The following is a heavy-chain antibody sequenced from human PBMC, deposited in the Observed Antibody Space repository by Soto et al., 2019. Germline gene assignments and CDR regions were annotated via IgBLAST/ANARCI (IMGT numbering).Heavy chain of an antibody. D-gene: IGHD3-10*01. CDR2: IKQDGSEK. J-gene: IGHJ6*02. CDR3: ARGGGGGVISNYYMDV. CDR1: GFIFSSYW. V-gene: IGHV3-7*01. Sequence: HPGGSLRLSCAASGFIFSSYWMSWVRQAPGKGLEWVANIKQDGSEKYYVDSVKGRFTISRDTAKNSLYLQMNSLRAEDTAVYYCARGGGGGVISNYYMDVWGQGTTVTVSS.